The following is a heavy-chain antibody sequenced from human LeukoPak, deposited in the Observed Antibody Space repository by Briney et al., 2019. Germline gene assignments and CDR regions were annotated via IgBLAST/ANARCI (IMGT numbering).Heavy chain of an antibody. D-gene: IGHD3-22*01. CDR1: GYTFTSYV. CDR3: ARDPYYYDSSGYRSLSFDP. J-gene: IGHJ5*02. CDR2: MNPNSGNT. V-gene: IGHV1-8*01. Sequence: ASVKVSCKASGYTFTSYVINWVRQATGQGLEWMGWMNPNSGNTGYAQKFQGRVTMTRNTSISTAYMEPSSLRSEDTAVYYCARDPYYYDSSGYRSLSFDPRGQGTLVTVSS.